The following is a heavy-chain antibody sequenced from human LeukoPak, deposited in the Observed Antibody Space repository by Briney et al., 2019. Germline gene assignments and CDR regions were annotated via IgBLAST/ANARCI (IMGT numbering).Heavy chain of an antibody. J-gene: IGHJ4*02. CDR1: GFTFSSYA. CDR3: AKSTAGTGPGY. Sequence: GGSLRLSCAVSGFTFSSYAMRWVRQAPGKGLEWVSGISGSGVSTYYADSEKGRFTISRDNSKNTLYLQMNSLRAEDTAVYYCAKSTAGTGPGYWGQGTLVTVSS. CDR2: ISGSGVST. D-gene: IGHD6-19*01. V-gene: IGHV3-23*01.